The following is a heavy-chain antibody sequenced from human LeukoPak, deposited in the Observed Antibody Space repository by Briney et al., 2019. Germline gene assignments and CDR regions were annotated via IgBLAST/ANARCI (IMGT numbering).Heavy chain of an antibody. CDR1: GGSISSSNW. CDR3: ASLNYYDILTPLNWFDP. J-gene: IGHJ5*02. V-gene: IGHV4-4*02. Sequence: KASGTLSLTCAVSGGSISSSNWWSWVRQPPGKGLEWIGEIYHSGSTNYNPSLKSRVTISVDKSKNQFSLKLSSVTAADTAVYYCASLNYYDILTPLNWFDPWGQGTLVTVSS. D-gene: IGHD3-9*01. CDR2: IYHSGST.